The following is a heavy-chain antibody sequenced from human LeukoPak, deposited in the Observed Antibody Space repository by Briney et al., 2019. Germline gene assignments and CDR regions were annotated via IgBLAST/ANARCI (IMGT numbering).Heavy chain of an antibody. Sequence: SETLSLTCTVSGGSISSYYWSWIRQPAGKGLEWIGRIYTSGSTNYNPSLKSRVTMSVDTSKNQFSLKPSSVTAADTAVYYCARLTGYSNYGRFDYWGQGTLVTVSS. CDR3: ARLTGYSNYGRFDY. D-gene: IGHD4-11*01. CDR1: GGSISSYY. V-gene: IGHV4-4*07. J-gene: IGHJ4*02. CDR2: IYTSGST.